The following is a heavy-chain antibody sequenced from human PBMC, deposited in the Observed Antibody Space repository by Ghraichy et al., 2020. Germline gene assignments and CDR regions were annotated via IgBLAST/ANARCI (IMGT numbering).Heavy chain of an antibody. D-gene: IGHD6-19*01. CDR3: ARPSSGWYYFDY. CDR2: IYYSGST. V-gene: IGHV4-39*01. J-gene: IGHJ4*02. CDR1: GGSISSSSYY. Sequence: SETLSLTCTVSGGSISSSSYYWGWIRQPPGKGLEWIGSIYYSGSTYYNPSLKSRVTISVDTSKNQFSLKLSSVTAADTAVYYCARPSSGWYYFDYWGQGTLVTVSS.